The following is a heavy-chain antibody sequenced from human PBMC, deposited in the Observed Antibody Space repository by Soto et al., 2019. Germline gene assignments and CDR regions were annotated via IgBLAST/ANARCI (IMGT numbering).Heavy chain of an antibody. D-gene: IGHD6-13*01. CDR3: ARGTRGYSSSWYAV. CDR1: GGYFSGYY. J-gene: IGHJ6*02. Sequence: QVQLQQWGAGLLKPSETLSLTCAVYGGYFSGYYWSWIRQPPGKGLEWIGRVYDSGSTNYNPSLKRRVTISVDTSKNQLALKVSSVTAADTAVYYCARGTRGYSSSWYAVWGQGTTVTVSS. V-gene: IGHV4-34*01. CDR2: VYDSGST.